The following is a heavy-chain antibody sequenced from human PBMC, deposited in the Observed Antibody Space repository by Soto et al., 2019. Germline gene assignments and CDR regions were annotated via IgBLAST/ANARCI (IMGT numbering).Heavy chain of an antibody. CDR2: ISAYNGNT. J-gene: IGHJ4*02. V-gene: IGHV1-18*01. Sequence: ASVKVSCKASGYTFTSYGISWVRQAPGQGLEWMGWISAYNGNTNYAQKLQGRVTMTTDTSTSTAYMELRSLRSDDTAVYYCAREGRYFDWLLSEGHSFDYWGQGTLVTVSS. CDR3: AREGRYFDWLLSEGHSFDY. CDR1: GYTFTSYG. D-gene: IGHD3-9*01.